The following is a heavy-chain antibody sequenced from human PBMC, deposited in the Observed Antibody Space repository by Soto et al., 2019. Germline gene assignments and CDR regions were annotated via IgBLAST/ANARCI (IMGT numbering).Heavy chain of an antibody. CDR1: RAFINSGGFY. D-gene: IGHD2-15*01. CDR3: VRGGIAGHWFDP. V-gene: IGHV4-31*03. CDR2: IFHGGST. Sequence: QVQLQESGPGLVKPSQTLSLTCSVSRAFINSGGFYYSWIRQPPGKGLEWLGYIFHGGSTLYNPSLRGRLTLSADTSRNQLSLHLTSVTAADTAVYYCVRGGIAGHWFDPWGQGILVTVSS. J-gene: IGHJ5*02.